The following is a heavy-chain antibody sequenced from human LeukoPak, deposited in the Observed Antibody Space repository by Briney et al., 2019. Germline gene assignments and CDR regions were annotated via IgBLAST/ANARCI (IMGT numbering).Heavy chain of an antibody. J-gene: IGHJ3*02. V-gene: IGHV1-69*13. D-gene: IGHD3-22*01. CDR2: IIPIFGTA. Sequence: SVKVSCKASGGTFSSYAISWVRQAPGQGLEWMGGIIPIFGTANYAQKFQGRVTITADESTSTAYMELSSLRSEDTAVYYCARDYYDSSGYLFGDAFDIWGQGTMVTVSS. CDR3: ARDYYDSSGYLFGDAFDI. CDR1: GGTFSSYA.